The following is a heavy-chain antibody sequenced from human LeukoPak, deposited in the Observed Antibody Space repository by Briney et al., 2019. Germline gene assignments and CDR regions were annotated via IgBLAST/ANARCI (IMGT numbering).Heavy chain of an antibody. V-gene: IGHV4-34*01. D-gene: IGHD3-22*01. CDR1: GGSFSGYY. CDR3: ARGPYYYDSSGCFDY. J-gene: IGHJ4*02. CDR2: INHSGST. Sequence: SETLSLTCAVYGGSFSGYYWSWIRQPPGKGLEWIGEINHSGSTNYNPSLKSRVTISVDTSKNQFSLKLSSVTAADTAVYYCARGPYYYDSSGCFDYWGQGTLVSVSS.